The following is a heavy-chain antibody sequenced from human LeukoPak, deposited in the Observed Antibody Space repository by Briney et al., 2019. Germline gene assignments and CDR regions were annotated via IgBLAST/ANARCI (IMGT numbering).Heavy chain of an antibody. CDR3: ARGYSGCDENFDY. D-gene: IGHD5-12*01. CDR1: GGSISSGGYY. V-gene: IGHV4-31*03. CDR2: IYYSGST. Sequence: SQTLSLTCTVSGGSISSGGYYWSWIRQHPGKGLEWIGYIYYSGSTYYNPSLKSRVTISVDTSKNQFSLKLSSVIAADTAVYYCARGYSGCDENFDYWGQGTLVTVSS. J-gene: IGHJ4*02.